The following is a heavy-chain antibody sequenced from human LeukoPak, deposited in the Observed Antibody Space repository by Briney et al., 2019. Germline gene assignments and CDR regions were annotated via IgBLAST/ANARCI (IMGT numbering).Heavy chain of an antibody. CDR1: GFSFSSYE. D-gene: IGHD4-17*01. Sequence: PGGSLRLSCAASGFSFSSYEMNWVRQAPGKGLEWVSYIGSSGSTVYYADSVKGRFTISRDNAKNSLYLQMNSLRDEDTAVCYCARDTLLYADSPDAFDMWGQGTMVTVSS. J-gene: IGHJ3*02. CDR2: IGSSGSTV. V-gene: IGHV3-48*03. CDR3: ARDTLLYADSPDAFDM.